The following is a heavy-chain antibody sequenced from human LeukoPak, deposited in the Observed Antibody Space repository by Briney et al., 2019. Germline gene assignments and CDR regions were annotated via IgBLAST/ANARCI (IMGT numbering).Heavy chain of an antibody. CDR1: GFTFSGSA. V-gene: IGHV3-73*01. CDR3: ARNSGWYGVS. J-gene: IGHJ4*02. Sequence: GSLKLSCAASGFTFSGSAMHWVRQASGKGLEWVGRIRSKSNNYATAYAASVKGRFTISRDNSKNTLYLQLNSLSADDTAVYYCARNSGWYGVSWGQGTLVTVSS. CDR2: IRSKSNNYAT. D-gene: IGHD6-19*01.